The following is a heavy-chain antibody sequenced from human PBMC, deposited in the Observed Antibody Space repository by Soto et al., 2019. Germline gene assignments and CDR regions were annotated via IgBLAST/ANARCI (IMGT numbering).Heavy chain of an antibody. D-gene: IGHD6-19*01. CDR1: GGSISSYY. V-gene: IGHV4-59*01. J-gene: IGHJ4*02. Sequence: SETLSLTCTVSGGSISSYYWSWIRQPPGKGLEWIGYIYYSGSTNYNPSLKSRVTISVDTSKNQFSLKLSSVTAADTAVYYCARHDSSGWTDFDYWGQGTLVTVSS. CDR2: IYYSGST. CDR3: ARHDSSGWTDFDY.